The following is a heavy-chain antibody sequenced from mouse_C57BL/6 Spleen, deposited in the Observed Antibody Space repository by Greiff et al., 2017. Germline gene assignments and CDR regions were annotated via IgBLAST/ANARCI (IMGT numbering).Heavy chain of an antibody. CDR1: GYTFTSYW. V-gene: IGHV1-72*01. Sequence: VQLQQPGAELVKPGASVKLSCKSSGYTFTSYWMHWVKQRPGRGLEWIGRIDPNSGGTKYNEKFKRKATLTVDKPSSTAYMQLSSLTSEDSAVYYCARRDEGYYVGAMDNWGQGTSVTVSS. CDR3: ARRDEGYYVGAMDN. J-gene: IGHJ4*01. CDR2: IDPNSGGT. D-gene: IGHD2-3*01.